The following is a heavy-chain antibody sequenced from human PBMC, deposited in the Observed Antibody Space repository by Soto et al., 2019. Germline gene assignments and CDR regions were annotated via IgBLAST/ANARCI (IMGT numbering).Heavy chain of an antibody. CDR1: GFTVTTYA. CDR2: TGISGRTT. D-gene: IGHD1-20*01. V-gene: IGHV3-23*01. CDR3: ATVHNTSRSFDY. J-gene: IGHJ4*02. Sequence: GSLILSCSASGFTVTTYAMSWVRQAPGKGLEWVSTTGISGRTTYYADSVKGRFTVSRDDSKNTLDLQMSNLRAEDTAVYYCATVHNTSRSFDYWGQGTLVTVYS.